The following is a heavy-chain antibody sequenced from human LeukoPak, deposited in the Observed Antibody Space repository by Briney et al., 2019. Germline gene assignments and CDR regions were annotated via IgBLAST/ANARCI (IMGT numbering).Heavy chain of an antibody. D-gene: IGHD1-20*01. CDR2: IYTSGST. J-gene: IGHJ5*02. CDR3: AREGEVTGWFDP. CDR1: GGSISSYY. V-gene: IGHV4-4*07. Sequence: SETLSLTCTVSGGSISSYYWSWIRQPARKGLEWIGRIYTSGSTNYNPSLKSRVTMSVDTSKNQFSLKLSSVTAADTAVYYCAREGEVTGWFDPWGQGTLVTVSS.